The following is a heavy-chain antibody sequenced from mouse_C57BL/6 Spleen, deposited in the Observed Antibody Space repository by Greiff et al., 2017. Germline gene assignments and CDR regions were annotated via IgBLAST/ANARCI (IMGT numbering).Heavy chain of an antibody. D-gene: IGHD1-1*01. Sequence: QVQLKESGAELVRPGTSVKVSCKASGYAFTNYLIEWVKQRPGQGLEWIGVINPGSGGTNDNEKFKGKATLTADKSSSTAYMQLSSLTSEDSAVYFCARSTVVAGYAMDYWGQGTSVTVSS. CDR1: GYAFTNYL. J-gene: IGHJ4*01. CDR3: ARSTVVAGYAMDY. CDR2: INPGSGGT. V-gene: IGHV1-54*01.